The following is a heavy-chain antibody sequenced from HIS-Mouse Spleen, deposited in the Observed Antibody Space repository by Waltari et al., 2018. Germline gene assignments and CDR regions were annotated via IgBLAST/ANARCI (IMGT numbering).Heavy chain of an antibody. J-gene: IGHJ2*01. D-gene: IGHD6-13*01. CDR1: GGPLSSSSYY. V-gene: IGHV4-39*07. CDR3: AREIPYSSSWYDWYFDL. CDR2: IYYSGST. Sequence: QLQLQESGPGLVKPSETLSLTCTVSGGPLSSSSYYRGWLRQPPGKGLEWIGSIYYSGSTYYNPSLKSRVTISVDTSKNQFSLKLSSVTAADTAVYYCAREIPYSSSWYDWYFDLWGRGTLVTVSS.